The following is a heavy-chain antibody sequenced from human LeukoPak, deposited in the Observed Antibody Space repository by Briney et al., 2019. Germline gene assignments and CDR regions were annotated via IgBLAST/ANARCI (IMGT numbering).Heavy chain of an antibody. V-gene: IGHV1-8*01. Sequence: ASVKVSCKASGYTFTSYDINWVRQAPGQGLEWMGWMNPNSGNTGYAQKFQGRVTMTRNTSISTAYMELSSLRSADTAVYYCARGPDYGDSEYYMDVWGKGTTVTVSS. CDR3: ARGPDYGDSEYYMDV. D-gene: IGHD4-17*01. J-gene: IGHJ6*03. CDR2: MNPNSGNT. CDR1: GYTFTSYD.